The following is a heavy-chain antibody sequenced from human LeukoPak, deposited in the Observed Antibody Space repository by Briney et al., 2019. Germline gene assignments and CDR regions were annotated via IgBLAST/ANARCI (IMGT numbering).Heavy chain of an antibody. CDR3: ARSQMATGEFYFDY. CDR2: IYLYGTT. Sequence: GSLRLSCAASGFTVSSNYISWVRQAPGKGLEWIGEIYLYGTTNYNPSFTSRVTMSVDRSRNQFSLKLTSVTAADTAVYYCARSQMATGEFYFDYWGQGTLVTVSS. V-gene: IGHV4-4*02. D-gene: IGHD5-24*01. CDR1: GFTVSSNY. J-gene: IGHJ4*02.